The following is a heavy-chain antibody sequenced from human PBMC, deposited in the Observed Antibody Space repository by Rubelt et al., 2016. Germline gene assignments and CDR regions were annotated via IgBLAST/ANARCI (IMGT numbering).Heavy chain of an antibody. CDR3: ARGYLLRVVIISGYYGMDV. CDR1: GFTFSSYS. J-gene: IGHJ6*02. V-gene: IGHV3-48*02. Sequence: EVQLVESGGGLVQPGGSLRLSCAASGFTFSSYSMNWVRQAPGKGLEWVSYISSSSSTIYYADSVKGRFTISRDNAKNSLYLQMNSLRDEDTAVYYCARGYLLRVVIISGYYGMDVWGQGTTVTVSS. CDR2: ISSSSSTI. D-gene: IGHD3-3*01.